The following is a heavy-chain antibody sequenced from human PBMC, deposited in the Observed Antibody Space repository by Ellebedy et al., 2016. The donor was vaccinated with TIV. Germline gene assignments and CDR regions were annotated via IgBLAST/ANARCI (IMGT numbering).Heavy chain of an antibody. D-gene: IGHD2/OR15-2a*01. Sequence: MPSETLSLTCGVSGGSINSDNYWSWVRQSPGRGLELIAEVYHSGHTNYNPSLRSRVSISVDKSKSKFSLRLRSMTAADTAVYYCARDWTRGGGYFASWFDPWGQGTPVTVSS. CDR1: GGSINSDNY. CDR2: VYHSGHT. V-gene: IGHV4-4*02. CDR3: ARDWTRGGGYFASWFDP. J-gene: IGHJ5*02.